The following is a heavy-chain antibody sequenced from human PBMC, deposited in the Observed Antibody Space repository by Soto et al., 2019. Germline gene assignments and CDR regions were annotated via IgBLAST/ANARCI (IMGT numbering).Heavy chain of an antibody. V-gene: IGHV3-23*01. CDR2: ISGSGGST. CDR3: AKVGGIAAALLISEIDY. D-gene: IGHD6-13*01. J-gene: IGHJ4*02. Sequence: GGSLRLSCAASGFTFSSYAMSWVRQAPGKGLEWVSTISGSGGSTYFADSVKGRFTISRDNSKNTLSMQMNSLRAEDTAVYYCAKVGGIAAALLISEIDYWGQGTLVTVSS. CDR1: GFTFSSYA.